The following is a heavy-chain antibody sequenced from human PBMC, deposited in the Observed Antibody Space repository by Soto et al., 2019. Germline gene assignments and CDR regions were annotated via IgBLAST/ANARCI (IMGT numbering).Heavy chain of an antibody. D-gene: IGHD6-6*01. Sequence: QVQLVQSGAEVKKPGASVKVSCKASGYTFTSYDINWVRQATGQGLEWMGWMNPNSGNTVYAQKFQGRVTMTSNTSISTAYMELSSLRSEDTAVYYCARDRRSIAASWFDPWGQGTLVTVSS. CDR2: MNPNSGNT. CDR3: ARDRRSIAASWFDP. J-gene: IGHJ5*02. CDR1: GYTFTSYD. V-gene: IGHV1-8*01.